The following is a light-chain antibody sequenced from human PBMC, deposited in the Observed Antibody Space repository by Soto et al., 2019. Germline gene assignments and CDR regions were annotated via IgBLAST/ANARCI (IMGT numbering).Light chain of an antibody. CDR3: QQRSNWPIT. Sequence: DIQMTQSPSTLSASVGDRVTITCRASQSIRSWLAWYQQKQGEAPKLLIYAASTLQSGVPLSFSGSWSGTDCTLTISSLEPEDVAVYYCQQRSNWPITLCQGTRLEIK. V-gene: IGKV1-5*01. CDR2: AAS. CDR1: QSIRSW. J-gene: IGKJ5*01.